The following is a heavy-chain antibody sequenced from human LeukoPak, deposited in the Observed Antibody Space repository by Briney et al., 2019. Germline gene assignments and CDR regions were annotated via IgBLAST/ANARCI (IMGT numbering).Heavy chain of an antibody. V-gene: IGHV3-30*18. CDR2: ISYDGSNT. CDR3: AKSLSSGWASYYFGH. CDR1: GFAFSTYY. D-gene: IGHD6-19*01. Sequence: GGSLRLSCAASGFAFSTYYIHWVRQPPGKGLEWVAVISYDGSNTHYADSVKGRFTISRDNSKNTPQLQMNSLRPEDTAVYYCAKSLSSGWASYYFGHWGQGTPVTVSS. J-gene: IGHJ4*02.